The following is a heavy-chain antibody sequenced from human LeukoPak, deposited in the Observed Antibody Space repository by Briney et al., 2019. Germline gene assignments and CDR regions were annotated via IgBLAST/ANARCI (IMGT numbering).Heavy chain of an antibody. Sequence: GGSLRLSCAASGFTFSSYGMHWVRQAPGKGLEWVAFIRYDGSNKYYADSVKGRFTISRDNSKNTLYLQMNSLRAEDTAVYYCAKGAEYSSSSEGPTDYWGQGTLVTVSS. J-gene: IGHJ4*02. CDR2: IRYDGSNK. V-gene: IGHV3-30*02. CDR1: GFTFSSYG. CDR3: AKGAEYSSSSEGPTDY. D-gene: IGHD6-6*01.